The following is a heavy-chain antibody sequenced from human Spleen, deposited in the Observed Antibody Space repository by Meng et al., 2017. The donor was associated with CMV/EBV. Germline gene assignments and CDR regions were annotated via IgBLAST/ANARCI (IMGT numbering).Heavy chain of an antibody. J-gene: IGHJ4*02. D-gene: IGHD6-6*01. Sequence: GESLKISCAASGFTFSSYSMNWVRQAPGKGLEWVSSISSSSSYIYYADSVKGRFTISKDNAQNSLYLQMNSLRAEDTAVYYCARLVGASYSDYWGRGTLVTVSS. CDR2: ISSSSSYI. CDR3: ARLVGASYSDY. CDR1: GFTFSSYS. V-gene: IGHV3-21*01.